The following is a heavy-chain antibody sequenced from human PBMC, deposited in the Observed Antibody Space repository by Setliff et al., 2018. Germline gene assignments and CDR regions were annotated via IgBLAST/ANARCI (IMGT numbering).Heavy chain of an antibody. CDR2: INYYGSIFDDGTTYST. J-gene: IGHJ2*01. D-gene: IGHD5-12*01. CDR1: GGSISNSTFY. V-gene: IGHV4-39*07. CDR3: ARNPDLLQYSFDL. Sequence: SETLSLTCTVSGGSISNSTFYWGWIRQPPGKGLEWIGSINYYGSIFDDGTTYSTYYNPSLKSRATISIDTSKSQFSPKLSSMTAADTALYYCARNPDLLQYSFDLWGRGTLVTVSS.